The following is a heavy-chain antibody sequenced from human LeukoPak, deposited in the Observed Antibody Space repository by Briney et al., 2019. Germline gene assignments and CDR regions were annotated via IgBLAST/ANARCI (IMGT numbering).Heavy chain of an antibody. CDR1: GFTFSSYE. CDR2: ISSSGSTI. D-gene: IGHD3-10*01. V-gene: IGHV3-48*03. Sequence: PGGSLRLSCAASGFTFSSYEMNWVRQAPGKGLEWVSYISSSGSTIYYADSVKGRFTISRDNAKNSLSLQMNSLRAEDTAVYYCARFMIREVTADNWFDPWGQGTLVTVSS. CDR3: ARFMIREVTADNWFDP. J-gene: IGHJ5*02.